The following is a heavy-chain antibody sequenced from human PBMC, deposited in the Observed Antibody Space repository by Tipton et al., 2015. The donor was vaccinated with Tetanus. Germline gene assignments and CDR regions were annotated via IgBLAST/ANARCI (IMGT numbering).Heavy chain of an antibody. Sequence: LSCTVSDESISSSSYYWGWIRHHPGRGLEWIASISNSGTSYNNPSFRSRVTISVDTSKNQFSLKLNSVTAADTAVYYCARRSYCSSSRCFDAFDLWGQGTMATVSS. CDR1: DESISSSSYY. CDR3: ARRSYCSSSRCFDAFDL. D-gene: IGHD2-2*01. J-gene: IGHJ3*01. V-gene: IGHV4-39*07. CDR2: ISNSGTS.